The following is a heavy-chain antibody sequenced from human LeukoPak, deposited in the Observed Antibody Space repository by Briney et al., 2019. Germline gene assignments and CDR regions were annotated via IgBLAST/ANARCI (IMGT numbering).Heavy chain of an antibody. Sequence: GGSLRLSCAASGFTFSSYGMHWVRQAPGKGLEWVAVIWYDGSNKYYADSVKGRFTISRDNSKNTLYLQMNSLRAEDTAVYYCAKFGGSYVPYTDVWGKGTTVTVSS. V-gene: IGHV3-33*06. J-gene: IGHJ6*03. CDR3: AKFGGSYVPYTDV. CDR2: IWYDGSNK. CDR1: GFTFSSYG. D-gene: IGHD1-26*01.